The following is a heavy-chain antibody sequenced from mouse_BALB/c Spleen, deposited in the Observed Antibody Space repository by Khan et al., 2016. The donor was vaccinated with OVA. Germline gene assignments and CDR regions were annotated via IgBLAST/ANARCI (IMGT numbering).Heavy chain of an antibody. CDR2: ISYSGGT. CDR1: GYSITSGYA. D-gene: IGHD1-1*01. J-gene: IGHJ2*01. CDR3: ARGNYYGYFFDY. V-gene: IGHV3-2*02. Sequence: EVQLQESGPGLVKPSQSLSLTCTVTGYSITSGYAWNWIRQFPGSKLEWMGYISYSGGTSYNPSLKSRISITRDTSKNQFFLQLLSVTTEDTATYYRARGNYYGYFFDYWGQGTTLTVSS.